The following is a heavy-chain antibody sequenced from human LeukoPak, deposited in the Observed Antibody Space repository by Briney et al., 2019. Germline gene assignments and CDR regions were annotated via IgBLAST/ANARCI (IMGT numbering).Heavy chain of an antibody. CDR2: INPSGGST. Sequence: ASVKVSCKASGYTFTSYYMHWVRQAPGQGLEWMGIINPSGGSTSCAQKFQGRVTMTRDTSTSTVYMELSSLRSEDTAVYYCARAPLQVVAQDYWGQGTLVTVSS. CDR3: ARAPLQVVAQDY. J-gene: IGHJ4*02. D-gene: IGHD2-2*01. CDR1: GYTFTSYY. V-gene: IGHV1-46*01.